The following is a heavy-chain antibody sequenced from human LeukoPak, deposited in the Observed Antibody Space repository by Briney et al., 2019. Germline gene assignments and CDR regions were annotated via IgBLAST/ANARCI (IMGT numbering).Heavy chain of an antibody. Sequence: SVKVSCKASGGTFTSYTISVVRQAPGQGLEWMGRIIPTLGIANYAQNFHGRVTITADKSTSTDYMGLSSLRSEYPAVYYCASPPRPYWGQGTLVTVSS. J-gene: IGHJ4*02. CDR1: GGTFTSYT. CDR3: ASPPRPY. V-gene: IGHV1-69*02. CDR2: IIPTLGIA.